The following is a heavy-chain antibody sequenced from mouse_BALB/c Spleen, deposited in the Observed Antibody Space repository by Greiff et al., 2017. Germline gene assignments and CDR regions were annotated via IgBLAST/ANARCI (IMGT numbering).Heavy chain of an antibody. CDR2: IRSKSNNYAT. CDR1: GFTFNTYA. D-gene: IGHD2-3*01. CDR3: VRHFDGYYEYYYAMDY. Sequence: EVQLVESGGGLVQPKGSLKLSCAASGFTFNTYAMNWVRQAPGKGLEWVARIRSKSNNYATYYADSVKDRFTISRDDSQSMLYLQMNNLKTEDTAMYYCVRHFDGYYEYYYAMDYWGQGTSVTVSS. V-gene: IGHV10-1*02. J-gene: IGHJ4*01.